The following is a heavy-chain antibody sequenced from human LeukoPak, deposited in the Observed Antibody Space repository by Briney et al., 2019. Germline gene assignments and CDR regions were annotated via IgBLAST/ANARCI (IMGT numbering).Heavy chain of an antibody. J-gene: IGHJ4*02. D-gene: IGHD5-24*01. CDR2: MNPNSGNT. CDR3: ARGRRWLQLRHVFDY. Sequence: ASVNVSCKASGYTFTSYDINWVRQATGQGLEWMGWMNPNSGNTGYAQKFQGRVTMTRNTSISTAYMELSSLRSEDTAVYYCARGRRWLQLRHVFDYWGRGTLVTVSS. CDR1: GYTFTSYD. V-gene: IGHV1-8*01.